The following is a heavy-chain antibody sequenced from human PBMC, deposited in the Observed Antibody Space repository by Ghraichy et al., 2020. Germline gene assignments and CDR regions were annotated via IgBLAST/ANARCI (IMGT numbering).Heavy chain of an antibody. CDR2: ITTGDST. J-gene: IGHJ4*02. CDR3: VRGVSTPYY. V-gene: IGHV3-23*01. CDR1: GFTFSSYA. D-gene: IGHD3-10*01. Sequence: GGSLRLSCAASGFTFSSYALTWVRQAPGKGLEWVSSITTGDSTYYADSVKGRFTISRDNSKNTLYLQINSLRAEDTAVYYCVRGVSTPYYWGQGTLVTVSS.